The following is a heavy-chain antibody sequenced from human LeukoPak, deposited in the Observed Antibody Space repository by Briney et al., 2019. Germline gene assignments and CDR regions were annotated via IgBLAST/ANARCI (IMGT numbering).Heavy chain of an antibody. CDR1: GFTFSSYW. CDR2: IKHDGSEK. V-gene: IGHV3-7*01. Sequence: PGGSLRLSCAASGFTFSSYWMTWVRQAQGKGLEWVANIKHDGSEKYYVDSVKGRFSISRDNAKNSLYLQMNSLRAEDTAVYYCAKAPMTTVTFDYWGQGTLVAVSS. J-gene: IGHJ4*02. CDR3: AKAPMTTVTFDY. D-gene: IGHD4-17*01.